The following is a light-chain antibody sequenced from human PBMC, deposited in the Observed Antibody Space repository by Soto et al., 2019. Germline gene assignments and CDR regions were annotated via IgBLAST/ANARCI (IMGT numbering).Light chain of an antibody. J-gene: IGKJ1*01. CDR2: GVS. Sequence: EIVLTQSPGTLSLSPGERATLSCRASQSVPSNFLAWYQQKPGQAPILVIYGVSRRATGIPDRFSGSGSGLAFTLNIGRLESEDFGVYYCNEYDSSWTLGQGTKVDIK. V-gene: IGKV3-20*01. CDR3: NEYDSSWT. CDR1: QSVPSNF.